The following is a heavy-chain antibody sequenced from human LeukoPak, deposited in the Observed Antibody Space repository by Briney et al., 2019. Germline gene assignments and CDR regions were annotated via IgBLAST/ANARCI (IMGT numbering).Heavy chain of an antibody. D-gene: IGHD1-26*01. V-gene: IGHV1-2*06. CDR1: GYSFTGYY. J-gene: IGHJ4*02. CDR3: ARNSGTYYTDY. Sequence: APVKVSCKASGYSFTGYYMHWVRQAPGQGLEWMGRINPNSGGTNYAQKFQGRVTMTRDTSISTDYMELSRLRSDDTAVYYCARNSGTYYTDYWGQGTLVTVSS. CDR2: INPNSGGT.